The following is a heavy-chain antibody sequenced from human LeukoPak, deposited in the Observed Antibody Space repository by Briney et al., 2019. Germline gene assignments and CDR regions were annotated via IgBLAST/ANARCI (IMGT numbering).Heavy chain of an antibody. CDR1: GLTFSSYW. CDR2: IKQDGGEK. CDR3: ARDGTAAGLYFDL. V-gene: IGHV3-7*01. Sequence: GGSLRLSCAVSGLTFSSYWMNWVRQAPGKGLEWVASIKQDGGEKSYVDSVKGRFTISRDNAKNSLYLQMSSLRAEDTAVYYCARDGTAAGLYFDLWGQGTLVTVSS. J-gene: IGHJ4*01. D-gene: IGHD6-13*01.